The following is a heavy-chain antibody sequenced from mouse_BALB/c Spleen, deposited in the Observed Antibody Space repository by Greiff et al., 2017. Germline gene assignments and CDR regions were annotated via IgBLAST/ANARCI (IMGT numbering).Heavy chain of an antibody. CDR3: AKDGATSNYYAMDY. V-gene: IGHV1-69*02. J-gene: IGHJ4*01. Sequence: QVQLQQPGAELVKPGASVKLSCKASGYTFTSYWMHWVKQRPGQGLEWIGEIDPSDSYTNYNQKFKGKATLTVDKSSSTAYMQLSSLTSEDSAVYYCAKDGATSNYYAMDYWGQGTSVTVSS. D-gene: IGHD3-1*01. CDR2: IDPSDSYT. CDR1: GYTFTSYW.